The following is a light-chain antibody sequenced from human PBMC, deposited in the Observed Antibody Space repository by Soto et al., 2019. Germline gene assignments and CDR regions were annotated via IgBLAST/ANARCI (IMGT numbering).Light chain of an antibody. CDR3: HHYKCYPIT. CDR2: DAS. CDR1: QSVGGW. Sequence: DIQMTQSPSTLSASVGDRVTITCRASQSVGGWLAWYQQKPGKAPKLLIYDASSLEGGVPSRFSGSGFGTEFTLIISRLQPADFSTYYCHHYKCYPITCGQGTRLEIK. J-gene: IGKJ5*01. V-gene: IGKV1-5*01.